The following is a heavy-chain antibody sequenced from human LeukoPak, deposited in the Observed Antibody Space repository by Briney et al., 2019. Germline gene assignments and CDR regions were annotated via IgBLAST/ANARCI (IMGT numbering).Heavy chain of an antibody. CDR2: IRHDGSYQ. V-gene: IGHV3-30*02. CDR1: RFTFSSYG. J-gene: IGHJ4*02. D-gene: IGHD3-22*01. Sequence: PGGSLTLSCAASRFTFSSYGMHWVRQTPGKGLKWVAYIRHDGSYQQYADSVKGRFTVSRDNSKDTVYLQMNSLRTEDTAVYYCAKNRDSSDYPRDFDYWGQGTLVTVSS. CDR3: AKNRDSSDYPRDFDY.